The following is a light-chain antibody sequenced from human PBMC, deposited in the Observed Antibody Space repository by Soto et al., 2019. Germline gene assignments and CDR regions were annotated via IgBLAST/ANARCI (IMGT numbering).Light chain of an antibody. J-gene: IGKJ2*01. CDR2: AAS. CDR1: QSLNTY. CDR3: HESYTFPSP. V-gene: IGKV1-39*01. Sequence: MIQPAACRSTNIEDRVTITCPPSQSLNTYLNCYQQKPGNAPTPLINAASSLQNGAPSRVTGSGSGTDFTLTITSLQPEDFATYYRHESYTFPSPFG.